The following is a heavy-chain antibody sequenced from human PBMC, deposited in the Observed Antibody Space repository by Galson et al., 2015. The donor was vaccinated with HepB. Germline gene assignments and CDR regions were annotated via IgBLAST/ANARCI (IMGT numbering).Heavy chain of an antibody. CDR2: IIPILGIA. J-gene: IGHJ2*01. CDR3: ARGRDYYGSGDSYWYFDL. D-gene: IGHD3-10*01. Sequence: SVKVSCKASGGTFSSYTISWVRQAPGQGLEWMGRIIPILGIANYAQKFQGRVTITADKSTSTAYMELSSLRSEDTAVYYCARGRDYYGSGDSYWYFDLWGRGTLVTVSS. V-gene: IGHV1-69*02. CDR1: GGTFSSYT.